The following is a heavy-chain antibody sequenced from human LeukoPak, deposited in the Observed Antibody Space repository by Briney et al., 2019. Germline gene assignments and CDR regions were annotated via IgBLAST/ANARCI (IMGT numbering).Heavy chain of an antibody. J-gene: IGHJ4*02. Sequence: GGSLRLSCAASGFTFDDYGMSWVRQAPGKGLEWVSGINWNGGSTRYADSVKGRFTISRDNAKNSLYLQMNSLRAEDTALYNCARGGPGVSLYQFDYWGQGTLVTVSS. D-gene: IGHD6-13*01. CDR1: GFTFDDYG. V-gene: IGHV3-20*01. CDR3: ARGGPGVSLYQFDY. CDR2: INWNGGST.